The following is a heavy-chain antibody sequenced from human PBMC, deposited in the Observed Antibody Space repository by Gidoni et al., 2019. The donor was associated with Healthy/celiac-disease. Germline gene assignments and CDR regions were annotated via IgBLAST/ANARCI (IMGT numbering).Heavy chain of an antibody. D-gene: IGHD3-3*01. CDR3: AREKHVLRFLEWLPEGYYYGMDV. CDR2: ISYDGSNK. J-gene: IGHJ6*02. Sequence: QVQLVESGGGVVQPGRSLRLSCAASGFTFSSYAMHWVRQAPGKGLEWVAVISYDGSNKYYADSVKGRFTISRDNSKNTLYLQMNSLRAEDTAVYYCAREKHVLRFLEWLPEGYYYGMDVWGQGTTVTVSS. CDR1: GFTFSSYA. V-gene: IGHV3-30-3*01.